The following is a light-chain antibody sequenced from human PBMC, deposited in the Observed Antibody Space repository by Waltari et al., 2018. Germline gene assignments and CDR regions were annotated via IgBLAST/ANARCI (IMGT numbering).Light chain of an antibody. Sequence: DIQMTQSPSTLSASVGDRVTITCRASQSISSWLAWYQQKPGKAPKLLIYKSSSLESGVPSRLSGSGSGTEFTLTISSLQPDDFATYYCQQYNISPLTFGGGTEVEIK. CDR1: QSISSW. V-gene: IGKV1-5*03. CDR2: KSS. J-gene: IGKJ4*01. CDR3: QQYNISPLT.